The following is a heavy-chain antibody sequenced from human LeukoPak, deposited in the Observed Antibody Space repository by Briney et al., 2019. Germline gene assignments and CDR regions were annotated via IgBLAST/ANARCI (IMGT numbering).Heavy chain of an antibody. CDR2: IKQDGSEK. D-gene: IGHD4-11*01. CDR3: ARDRHDYTHHFDY. V-gene: IGHV3-7*01. CDR1: GFTFSTYW. Sequence: PGGSLRLSCAGSGFTFSTYWMSWVRQAPGKGLEWVANIKQDGSEKYYVDSVKGRFTISRDNAKNSLYLQMNSLRAEDTAVYYCARDRHDYTHHFDYWGQGTLVTVSS. J-gene: IGHJ4*02.